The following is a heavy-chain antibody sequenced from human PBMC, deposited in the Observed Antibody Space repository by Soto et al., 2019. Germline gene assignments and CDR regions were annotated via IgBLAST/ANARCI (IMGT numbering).Heavy chain of an antibody. CDR1: GGSFSGYY. CDR3: ARDAYYYDRGGYYYLGWYYFDY. D-gene: IGHD3-22*01. CDR2: INHSGST. Sequence: QVQLQQWGAGLLKPSETLSLTCAVYGGSFSGYYWCWIRQPPGKGLEWMGEINHSGSTNYNPTLQSRVPISVDTAKDQVSLKLSSAPAAETAVYYCARDAYYYDRGGYYYLGWYYFDYWGQGTLVTVSS. J-gene: IGHJ4*02. V-gene: IGHV4-34*01.